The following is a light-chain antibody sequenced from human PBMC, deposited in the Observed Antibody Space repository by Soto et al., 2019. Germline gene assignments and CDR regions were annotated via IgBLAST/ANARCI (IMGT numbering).Light chain of an antibody. V-gene: IGLV2-14*03. J-gene: IGLJ3*02. CDR2: DVN. CDR1: SSDVGSYDY. CDR3: SSYRGTNTRV. Sequence: QSVLTQPASVSGSPGQSITISCTGTSSDVGSYDYVSWYQQHPGKAPKLMIYDVNNRPSGVSNRFSGSKSGNTASLTISELQAEDEAHYYCSSYRGTNTRVFGGGTKLTVL.